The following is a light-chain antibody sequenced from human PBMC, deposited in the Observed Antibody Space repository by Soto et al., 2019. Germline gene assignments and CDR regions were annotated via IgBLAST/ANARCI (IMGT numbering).Light chain of an antibody. CDR3: QRYDNWPLT. J-gene: IGKJ4*01. V-gene: IGKV3-20*01. Sequence: EIVLTQSPGSLSMSPGERVVLSCRASQSVSKSFVAWYQQKPGQAPRLLIYGALSRATGIPDRFSGSRSGTEFTLTINSLQSEDFGVYYCQRYDNWPLTFGGGTKVDIK. CDR1: QSVSKSF. CDR2: GAL.